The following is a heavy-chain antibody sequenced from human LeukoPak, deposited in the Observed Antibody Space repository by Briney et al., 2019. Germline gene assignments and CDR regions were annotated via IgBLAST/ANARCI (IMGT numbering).Heavy chain of an antibody. D-gene: IGHD3-16*01. CDR2: ISSRSSYI. V-gene: IGHV3-21*01. Sequence: KPGGSLRLSCAASGFTFSSYSMNWVRQAPGKGLEWVSSISSRSSYIYYADSVKGRFTISRDNAKNSLYLQMNSLRAEDTAVYYCARDQGGFDPWGQGTLVTVSS. J-gene: IGHJ5*02. CDR1: GFTFSSYS. CDR3: ARDQGGFDP.